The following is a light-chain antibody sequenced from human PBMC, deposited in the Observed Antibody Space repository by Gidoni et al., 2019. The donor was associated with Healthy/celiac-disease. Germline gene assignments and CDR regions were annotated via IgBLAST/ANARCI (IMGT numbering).Light chain of an antibody. Sequence: SYELTQPPSVSVSPGNTASITRSGDKLGDKYACWYQQKPGQSPVLVIYQDSKRPSGIPERFSGSNSGNTATLTISGTQAMDEADYYCQAWDSSTAVFGGGTKLTVL. V-gene: IGLV3-1*01. J-gene: IGLJ2*01. CDR3: QAWDSSTAV. CDR2: QDS. CDR1: KLGDKY.